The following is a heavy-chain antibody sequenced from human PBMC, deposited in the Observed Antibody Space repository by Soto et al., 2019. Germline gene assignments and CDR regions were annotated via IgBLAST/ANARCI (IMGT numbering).Heavy chain of an antibody. CDR1: VFSSTTSP. J-gene: IGHJ4*02. V-gene: IGHV3-23*01. D-gene: IGHD3-10*01. CDR2: ITSSGLTT. CDR3: MTNPWFGDYFFDN. Sequence: DVQLLESGGGLVQPGGSLRLSCAVSVFSSTTSPLSWVRQAPGKGMEWVSAITSSGLTTYYAASVKGRFTISRDNSDNTLSLQMSCLRDEDPTVYYCMTNPWFGDYFFDNWGQGVLVSVSS.